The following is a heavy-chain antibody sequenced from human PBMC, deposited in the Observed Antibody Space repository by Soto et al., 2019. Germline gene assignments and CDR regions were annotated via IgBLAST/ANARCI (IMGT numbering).Heavy chain of an antibody. CDR2: ISHSGST. Sequence: QLQLQESGSGLVKPSQTLSLTCAVSGGSISSGGYSWSWIRRPPGKGLEWIGYISHSGSTYFNPSLKSRVTISVDRAKNQFSLKLSSVTAADTAVYYWARGGLLPDYWGQGTLVTVSS. D-gene: IGHD6-19*01. CDR3: ARGGLLPDY. CDR1: GGSISSGGYS. V-gene: IGHV4-30-2*01. J-gene: IGHJ4*02.